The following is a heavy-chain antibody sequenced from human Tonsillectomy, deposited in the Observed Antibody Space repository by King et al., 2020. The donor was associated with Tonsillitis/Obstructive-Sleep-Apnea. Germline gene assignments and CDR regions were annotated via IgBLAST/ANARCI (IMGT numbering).Heavy chain of an antibody. V-gene: IGHV3-7*03. Sequence: VQLVESGGGLVQPGGSLRLSCAASGFTFSNYWVYWVRQAPGKGLEWVANIKQDGSEKYYVDSVKGRFTISRDNAKNSLYLQMNSLRAEDTAVYYCARDKVGGWYFDLWGRGTLVTVSS. CDR3: ARDKVGGWYFDL. CDR2: IKQDGSEK. CDR1: GFTFSNYW. D-gene: IGHD3-10*01. J-gene: IGHJ2*01.